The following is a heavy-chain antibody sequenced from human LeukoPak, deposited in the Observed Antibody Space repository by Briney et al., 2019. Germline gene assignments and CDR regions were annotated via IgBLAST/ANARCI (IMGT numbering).Heavy chain of an antibody. CDR2: ISGSGGST. CDR1: GFTFSSYA. CDR3: AKGLYSSSWYFFDY. V-gene: IGHV3-23*01. J-gene: IGHJ4*02. D-gene: IGHD6-13*01. Sequence: GGSLRFSCAASGFTFSSYAMSWVRQAPGKGLEWVSGISGSGGSTYYADSVKGRFTISRDNSKNTLYLQMNSLRAEDTAVYYCAKGLYSSSWYFFDYWGQGTLVTVSS.